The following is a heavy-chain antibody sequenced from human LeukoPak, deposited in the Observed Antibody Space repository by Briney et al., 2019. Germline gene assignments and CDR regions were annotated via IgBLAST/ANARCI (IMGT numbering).Heavy chain of an antibody. CDR3: AKDLTRSRLWTTKSTGFDY. CDR2: IISVGSST. D-gene: IGHD2-21*01. Sequence: PGGSLRLSCAASGFTFSSYWMHWVRQAPGKGLVGVSRIISVGSSTSYADSVKGRFTISRDNAKNTLYLQMNSLRAEDTAVYYCAKDLTRSRLWTTKSTGFDYWGQGTLVTVSS. V-gene: IGHV3-74*01. CDR1: GFTFSSYW. J-gene: IGHJ4*02.